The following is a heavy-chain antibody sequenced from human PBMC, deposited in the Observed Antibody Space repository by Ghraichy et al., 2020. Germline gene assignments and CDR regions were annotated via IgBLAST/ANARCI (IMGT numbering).Heavy chain of an antibody. J-gene: IGHJ6*02. Sequence: LSLTCAASGFTFSRYGMHWVRQAPGKGLEWVAVTSYDGSNKYYADSVKGRFTISRDNSKNTLYLQMSSLRAEDTAVYYCAKERDSSGYYSFRGDYYGMDVWGQGTPVTVSS. V-gene: IGHV3-30*18. CDR2: TSYDGSNK. CDR1: GFTFSRYG. CDR3: AKERDSSGYYSFRGDYYGMDV. D-gene: IGHD3-22*01.